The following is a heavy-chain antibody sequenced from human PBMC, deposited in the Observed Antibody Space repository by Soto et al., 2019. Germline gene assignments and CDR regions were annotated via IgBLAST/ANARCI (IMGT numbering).Heavy chain of an antibody. D-gene: IGHD5-12*01. Sequence: QVQLQESGPRLVKPSETLSLTCTVSGDSISSYYWTWIRQPPGKGLEWIGYIYYSGSTNYNPSLKSRVTISVDTAKNQYSLELTSVTAADTDVYYCARGVATVGAWGQGTLVTVSS. CDR3: ARGVATVGA. CDR1: GDSISSYY. CDR2: IYYSGST. J-gene: IGHJ5*02. V-gene: IGHV4-59*01.